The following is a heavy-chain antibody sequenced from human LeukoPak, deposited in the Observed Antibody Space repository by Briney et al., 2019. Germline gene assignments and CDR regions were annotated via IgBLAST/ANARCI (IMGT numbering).Heavy chain of an antibody. Sequence: GGSLRLSCAASGFTFSSYWMSWVRQAPGKGLEWVANIKQDGSEKYYVDSVKGRFTISRDNAKNSLYLQINSLRAEDTAVYYCARDVWELHDAFDIWGQGTMVTVSS. CDR3: ARDVWELHDAFDI. CDR2: IKQDGSEK. V-gene: IGHV3-7*01. CDR1: GFTFSSYW. D-gene: IGHD1-26*01. J-gene: IGHJ3*02.